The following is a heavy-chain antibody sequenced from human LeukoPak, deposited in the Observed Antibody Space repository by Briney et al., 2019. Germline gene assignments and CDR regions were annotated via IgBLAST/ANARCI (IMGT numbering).Heavy chain of an antibody. V-gene: IGHV3-74*01. D-gene: IGHD3-22*01. CDR2: INTDGSST. CDR3: ARVLSGSWDWFDP. J-gene: IGHJ5*02. Sequence: GGSLRLSCAASGFTFSTYWMHWVRQAPGKGLVWVSRINTDGSSTSYADSVKGRFTISRDNAKNTLYLQMNSLRAEDTAVYYCARVLSGSWDWFDPWGQGTLVTVSS. CDR1: GFTFSTYW.